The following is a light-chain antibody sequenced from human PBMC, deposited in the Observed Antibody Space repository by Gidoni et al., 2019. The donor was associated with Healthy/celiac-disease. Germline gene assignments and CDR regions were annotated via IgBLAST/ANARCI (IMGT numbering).Light chain of an antibody. CDR2: DAS. V-gene: IGKV3-11*01. Sequence: EIVLTQSPATLSLSPGERATLSCRASQSVSSYLAWYQQKPGQATRLLIYDASNRATGIPARFSGSGSGTDFTLTISSLEPEDFAVYYCQQRSNPYTFGQGTKLEIK. CDR3: QQRSNPYT. CDR1: QSVSSY. J-gene: IGKJ2*01.